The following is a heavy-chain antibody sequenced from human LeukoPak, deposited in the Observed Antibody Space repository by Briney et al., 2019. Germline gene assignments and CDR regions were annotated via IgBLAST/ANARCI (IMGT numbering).Heavy chain of an antibody. CDR3: ARAGFTFSDYFGSFFDY. Sequence: GVSLRLPCAASGFTLSSYWMHWVRQAPGKGLVWVSRINSDESSTSYADSAKGRFTISRDNSKNTLYLQMNSLRAEDTAVYYCARAGFTFSDYFGSFFDYWGQGTLVTVSS. J-gene: IGHJ4*02. CDR1: GFTLSSYW. CDR2: INSDESST. V-gene: IGHV3-74*01. D-gene: IGHD3-10*01.